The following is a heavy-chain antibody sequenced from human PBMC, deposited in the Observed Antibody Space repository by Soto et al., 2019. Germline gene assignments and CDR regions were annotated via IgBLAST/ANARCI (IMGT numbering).Heavy chain of an antibody. J-gene: IGHJ5*02. V-gene: IGHV5-10-1*01. D-gene: IGHD3-22*01. Sequence: PGESLKISCKGSGYSFTSYWISWVRQMPGKGLEWMGRIDPSDSYTNYSPSFQGHVTISADKSISTAYLQWSSLKASDTAMYYCARHVVRYDSSGYEKINWFDPWGQGTLVTVSS. CDR1: GYSFTSYW. CDR2: IDPSDSYT. CDR3: ARHVVRYDSSGYEKINWFDP.